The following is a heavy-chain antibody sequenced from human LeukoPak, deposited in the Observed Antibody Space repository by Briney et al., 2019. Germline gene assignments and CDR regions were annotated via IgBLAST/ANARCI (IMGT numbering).Heavy chain of an antibody. CDR2: ITGSGGIT. Sequence: GGALRLSCVASGFTFSNYAMSGVRQAPGRGLEWVSAITGSGGITYYADSVRGRFTISRDNPKNTLYLQMNSLRAEDTAVYYCAKWGDYDVLTGYYDPDYWGQGTLVTVSS. D-gene: IGHD3-9*01. J-gene: IGHJ4*02. CDR3: AKWGDYDVLTGYYDPDY. V-gene: IGHV3-23*01. CDR1: GFTFSNYA.